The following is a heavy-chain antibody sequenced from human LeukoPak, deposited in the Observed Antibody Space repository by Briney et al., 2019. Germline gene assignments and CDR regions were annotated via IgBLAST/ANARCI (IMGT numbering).Heavy chain of an antibody. CDR2: IYYSGSA. V-gene: IGHV4-39*07. CDR3: ARAPGDGSGSYYNPIVYYYYYGMDV. Sequence: PSETLSLTCIVSGGSISSSSYYWGWFRQPPGKGLEWIGGIYYSGSAYYNPSLKSRITISVDTSKKQFSLKLSSVTAADTAVYYCARAPGDGSGSYYNPIVYYYYYGMDVWGQGTTVTVSS. CDR1: GGSISSSSYY. D-gene: IGHD3-10*01. J-gene: IGHJ6*02.